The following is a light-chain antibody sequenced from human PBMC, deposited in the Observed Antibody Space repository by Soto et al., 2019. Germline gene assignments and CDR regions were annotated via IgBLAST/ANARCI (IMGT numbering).Light chain of an antibody. V-gene: IGLV2-14*01. Sequence: QSALTQPASVSGSPGLSIAISCPGTSRDVGGYNSVSWYQQQPGKVPKLMIYDVSNRPSGVSNRFSGSKSGNTASLTISGVQAEDEGDYYCSSYTSGGSYVFGTGTKLTVL. CDR3: SSYTSGGSYV. CDR1: SRDVGGYNS. CDR2: DVS. J-gene: IGLJ1*01.